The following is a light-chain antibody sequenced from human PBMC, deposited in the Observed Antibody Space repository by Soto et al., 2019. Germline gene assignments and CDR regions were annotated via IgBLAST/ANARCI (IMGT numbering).Light chain of an antibody. V-gene: IGKV1-5*03. CDR2: RAS. CDR1: QSISSW. Sequence: DIQMTQSPSTLSAFVEDRVAITCRASQSISSWLAWYQQKPGKAPSLLIYRASTLERGVPSRFSGSGSGTEFTLTISSLQPDDFATYYCQQYYTFPWTFGRGTKV. J-gene: IGKJ1*01. CDR3: QQYYTFPWT.